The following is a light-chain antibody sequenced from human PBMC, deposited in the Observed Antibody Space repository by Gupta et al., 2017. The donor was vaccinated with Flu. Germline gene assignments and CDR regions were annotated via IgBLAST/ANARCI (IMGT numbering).Light chain of an antibody. CDR3: MQGTHWPWA. CDR2: QVS. V-gene: IGKV2-30*01. J-gene: IGKJ1*01. Sequence: NSGRSSKCLVYSDGSTFLHWFQQRPGQSPRRLIYQVSYRNSGVPDRFSGSGSGTDFTLNISRVEAEDVGIYFCMQGTHWPWAFGQGTKVEIK. CDR1: KCLVYSDGSTF.